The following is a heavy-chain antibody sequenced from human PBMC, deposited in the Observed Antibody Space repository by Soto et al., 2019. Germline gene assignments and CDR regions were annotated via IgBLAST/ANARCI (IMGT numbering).Heavy chain of an antibody. CDR3: ARDGDFWSGYYEEGYFDY. D-gene: IGHD3-3*01. V-gene: IGHV3-74*01. CDR1: GFTFSSYW. CDR2: INSDGSST. J-gene: IGHJ4*02. Sequence: EVQLVESGGGLVQPGGSLRLSCAASGFTFSSYWMHWVRQAPGKGLVWVSRINSDGSSTSYADSVKGRFTISRDNAKNTLYRQMNSLRAEDTAVYYCARDGDFWSGYYEEGYFDYWGQGTLVTVSS.